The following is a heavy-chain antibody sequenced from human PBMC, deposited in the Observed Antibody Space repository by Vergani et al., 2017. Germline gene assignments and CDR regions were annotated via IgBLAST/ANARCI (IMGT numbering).Heavy chain of an antibody. D-gene: IGHD5-18*01. CDR3: AKDTAMGGYFDY. V-gene: IGHV3-30-3*01. CDR1: GFTFSSYA. J-gene: IGHJ4*02. CDR2: ISYDGSNK. Sequence: QVQLVESGGGVVQPGRSLRLSCAASGFTFSSYAMHWVRQAPGKGLEWVAVISYDGSNKYYADSVKGRFTISRDNSKNTLYLQMNSLRAEDTAVYYCAKDTAMGGYFDYWGQGTLVTVSS.